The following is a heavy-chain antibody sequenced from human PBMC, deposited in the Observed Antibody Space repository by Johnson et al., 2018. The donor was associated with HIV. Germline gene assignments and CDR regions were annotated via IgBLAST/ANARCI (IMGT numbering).Heavy chain of an antibody. CDR2: ISGSGGST. D-gene: IGHD6-13*01. Sequence: VQLVESGGGVVQPGRSLRLSCAASGFTFSSYGMHWVRQAPGKGLEWVSAISGSGGSTYYADSVKGRFTIARDNSKNTLYLQMNSLRAEDTAVYYCAKDPMFIAAAGSDAFDIWGQGTMVTVSS. CDR3: AKDPMFIAAAGSDAFDI. J-gene: IGHJ3*02. CDR1: GFTFSSYG. V-gene: IGHV3-23*04.